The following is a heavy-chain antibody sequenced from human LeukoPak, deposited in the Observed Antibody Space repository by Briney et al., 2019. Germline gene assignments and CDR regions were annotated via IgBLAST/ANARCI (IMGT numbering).Heavy chain of an antibody. V-gene: IGHV6-1*01. CDR1: RDSVSSNSAA. J-gene: IGHJ4*02. CDR3: ARGSSWEPTLFDY. CDR2: TYYRSKWYN. Sequence: SQTLSLTCAISRDSVSSNSAAWNWIRQSPSRGLGWLGRTYYRSKWYNDYAVSVKSRITINPDTSKNQFPLQLNSVTPEDTAVYYCARGSSWEPTLFDYWGQGTLVTVSS. D-gene: IGHD6-13*01.